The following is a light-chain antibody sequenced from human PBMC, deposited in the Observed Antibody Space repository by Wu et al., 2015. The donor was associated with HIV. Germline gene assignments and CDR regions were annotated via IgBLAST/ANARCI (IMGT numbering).Light chain of an antibody. J-gene: IGKJ1*01. CDR1: QTINTY. V-gene: IGKV1-8*01. Sequence: AVQITQSPSSLSASTGDTVNITCRTSQTINTYLAWYQQRPGKAPKLLIYGASSLQSGVPSRFSGSGSGTNFTLTINCLQPEDFAVYFCQQYYNYPTWALGQGTRVDFK. CDR3: QQYYNYPTWA. CDR2: GAS.